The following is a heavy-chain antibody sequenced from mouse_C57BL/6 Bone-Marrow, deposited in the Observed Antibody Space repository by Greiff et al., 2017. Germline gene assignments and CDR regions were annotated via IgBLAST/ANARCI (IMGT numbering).Heavy chain of an antibody. V-gene: IGHV1-81*01. CDR2: IFPRSGNT. CDR3: SISNRVFDD. D-gene: IGHD2-5*01. Sequence: VQLKESGAELARPGASVKLSCKASGYTFTSYGISWVKQSTGQGLEWIGDIFPRSGNTYYNEQFKVKATLSADTSSSTAYMELRSLTSEDSAVYFCSISNRVFDDWGQSTTLTVSS. CDR1: GYTFTSYG. J-gene: IGHJ2*01.